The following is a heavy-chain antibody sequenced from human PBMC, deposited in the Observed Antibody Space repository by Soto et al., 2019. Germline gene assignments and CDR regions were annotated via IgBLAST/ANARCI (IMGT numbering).Heavy chain of an antibody. V-gene: IGHV4-30-4*01. Sequence: PSETLSLTCSVSGGSVDRGDYYWTWIRQPPGKGLEWIAYVSSYRGATYYNPSLKSRLTISLGTPMNQFSLKLTSVTAADTAVYYCAARLFWSGPWTDRRLDYRGQGTLVTGSS. CDR2: VSSYRGAT. D-gene: IGHD3-3*01. CDR1: GGSVDRGDYY. J-gene: IGHJ4*02. CDR3: AARLFWSGPWTDRRLDY.